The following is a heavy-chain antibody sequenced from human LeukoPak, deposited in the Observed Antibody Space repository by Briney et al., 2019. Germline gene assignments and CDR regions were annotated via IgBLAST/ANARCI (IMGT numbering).Heavy chain of an antibody. J-gene: IGHJ4*02. CDR1: GGSFSGYY. V-gene: IGHV4-34*01. CDR3: ASAAPGLTTVTTTSYY. Sequence: SETLSLTCAVYGGSFSGYYWSWIRQPPGKGLEWIGEINHSGSTNYNPSLKSRVTISVDTSKDQFSLKLSSVTAADTAVYYCASAAPGLTTVTTTSYYWGQGTLVTVSS. CDR2: INHSGST. D-gene: IGHD4-17*01.